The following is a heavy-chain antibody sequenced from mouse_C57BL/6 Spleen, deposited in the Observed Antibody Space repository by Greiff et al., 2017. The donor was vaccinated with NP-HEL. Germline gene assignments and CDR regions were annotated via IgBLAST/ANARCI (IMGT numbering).Heavy chain of an antibody. CDR1: GFTFTSYW. CDR2: IDPSDSYT. CDR3: ARGDDGYYGFAY. Sequence: QVQLQQSGADLVMPGASVKLSCTASGFTFTSYWMHWVQQTPGQGLEWIGEIDPSDSYTYYTHKVKGQSTMTVDNASSTAYMQLSSLTSEDTAVYYCARGDDGYYGFAYWGQGTLVTVSA. V-gene: IGHV1-69*01. J-gene: IGHJ3*01. D-gene: IGHD2-3*01.